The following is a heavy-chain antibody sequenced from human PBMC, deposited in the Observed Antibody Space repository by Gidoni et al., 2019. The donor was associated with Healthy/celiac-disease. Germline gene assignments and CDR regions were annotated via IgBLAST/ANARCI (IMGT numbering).Heavy chain of an antibody. V-gene: IGHV3-21*01. CDR1: GFTSSSYS. Sequence: EVQLVESGGGLVKPGGSLSLSGAAPGFTSSSYSMNWVRQAPGKGLEWVSSISSSSSYIYYADSVKGRFTISRDNAKNSLYLQMNSLRAEDTAVYYCARGRPAATYWYFDLWGRGTLVTVSS. D-gene: IGHD2-2*01. J-gene: IGHJ2*01. CDR3: ARGRPAATYWYFDL. CDR2: ISSSSSYI.